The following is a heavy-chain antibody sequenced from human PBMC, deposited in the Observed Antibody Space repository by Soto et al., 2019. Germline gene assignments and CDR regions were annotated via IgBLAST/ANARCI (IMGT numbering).Heavy chain of an antibody. CDR2: INHSGST. Sequence: PSETLSLTCAVYGGSFSGYYWSWIRQPPGKGLEWIGEINHSGSTNHNPSLKSRVTISVDTSKNQFSLKLSSVTAADTAVYYCARGRGRWLQLNAFDIWGQGTMVTVSS. D-gene: IGHD5-12*01. CDR3: ARGRGRWLQLNAFDI. J-gene: IGHJ3*02. V-gene: IGHV4-34*01. CDR1: GGSFSGYY.